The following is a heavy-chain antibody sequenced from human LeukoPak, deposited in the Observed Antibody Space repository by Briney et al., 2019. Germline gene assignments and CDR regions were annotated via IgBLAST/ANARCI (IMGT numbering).Heavy chain of an antibody. Sequence: LSGGSLRLSCAASGFTFSSYAMSWVRQAPGKGLEWVSAISGSGGSTYYADSAKGRFTISRDNSKNTLYLQMNSLRAEDTAVYYCAKSAYDFWSGHWPFDYWGQGTLVTVSS. D-gene: IGHD3-3*01. CDR3: AKSAYDFWSGHWPFDY. V-gene: IGHV3-23*01. CDR1: GFTFSSYA. CDR2: ISGSGGST. J-gene: IGHJ4*02.